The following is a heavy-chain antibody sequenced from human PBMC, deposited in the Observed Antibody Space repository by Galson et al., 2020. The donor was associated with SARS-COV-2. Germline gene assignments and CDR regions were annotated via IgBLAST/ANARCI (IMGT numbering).Heavy chain of an antibody. CDR2: LYPDNGDI. Sequence: ASVKVSCKTSGYTFVQYAVHWVRQAPGHGLEWMVWLYPDNGDIKSSQKFQGRVSITRDTSASTVYMELSRLNSEDTAVYYCVREDRMTPGVLLGDGALAVWGQVTLVTVSS. CDR3: VREDRMTPGVLLGDGALAV. J-gene: IGHJ3*01. V-gene: IGHV1-3*01. D-gene: IGHD3-16*01. CDR1: GYTFVQYA.